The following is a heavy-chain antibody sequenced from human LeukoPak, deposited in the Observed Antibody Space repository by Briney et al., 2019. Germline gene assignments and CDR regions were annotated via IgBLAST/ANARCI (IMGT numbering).Heavy chain of an antibody. J-gene: IGHJ4*02. D-gene: IGHD2-15*01. CDR2: ISSSSSYI. Sequence: MSGGSLRLSCAASGFTFSSYSMNWVRQAPGKGLEWVSSISSSSSYIYYADSVKGRFTISRDNAKNSLYLQMNSLRAEDTAVYYCATLVGYCSGGSCYDYWGQGTLVTVS. CDR1: GFTFSSYS. CDR3: ATLVGYCSGGSCYDY. V-gene: IGHV3-21*01.